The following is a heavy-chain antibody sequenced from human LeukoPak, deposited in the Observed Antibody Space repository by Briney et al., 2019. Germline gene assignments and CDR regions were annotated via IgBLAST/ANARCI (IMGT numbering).Heavy chain of an antibody. D-gene: IGHD1-26*01. Sequence: GGSLRLSCAASGFTVSSNYMSWVRQAPGKGLEWVSVIYSGGSTYYADSVKGRFTISRDNSKNTLYLQMNSLRAEDTAVYYCARDPYSGTYGDTYYYYMDVWGKGTTVTISS. CDR2: IYSGGST. J-gene: IGHJ6*03. V-gene: IGHV3-53*01. CDR1: GFTVSSNY. CDR3: ARDPYSGTYGDTYYYYMDV.